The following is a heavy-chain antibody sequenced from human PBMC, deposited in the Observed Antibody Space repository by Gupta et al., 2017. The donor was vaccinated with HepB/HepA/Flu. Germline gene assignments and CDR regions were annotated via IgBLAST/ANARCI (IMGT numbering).Heavy chain of an antibody. CDR3: AREPDYGGNSQNLYYYYYGMDV. CDR1: GYTFTSYG. Sequence: QVQLVQSGAEVKKPGASVKVSCKASGYTFTSYGISWVRQATGHGLEWMGWSSAYNGNTNYAQKLQGRVTMTTDTSTSTAYMELRSLRSDDTAVYYCAREPDYGGNSQNLYYYYYGMDVWGQGTTVTVSS. CDR2: SSAYNGNT. D-gene: IGHD4-23*01. J-gene: IGHJ6*02. V-gene: IGHV1-18*01.